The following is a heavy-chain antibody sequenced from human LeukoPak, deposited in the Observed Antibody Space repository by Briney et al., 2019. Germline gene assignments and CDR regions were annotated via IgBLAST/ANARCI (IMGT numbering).Heavy chain of an antibody. CDR1: GFPFSRYW. J-gene: IGHJ6*02. V-gene: IGHV3-74*01. CDR3: ASDSPYYGMDV. Sequence: GGSLRLSCAASGFPFSRYWMHWVRQAPGKGLLWVSRINSDGSATIYADSVRGRFTISRDNAKNTLYLQMSGLRVEDTAVYHCASDSPYYGMDVWGQGTTVTVSS. CDR2: INSDGSAT.